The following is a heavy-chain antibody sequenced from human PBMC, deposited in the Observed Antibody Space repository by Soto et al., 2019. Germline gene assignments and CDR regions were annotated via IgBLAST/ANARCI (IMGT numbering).Heavy chain of an antibody. V-gene: IGHV4-61*01. Sequence: QVQLQESGPGLVKPSETLSLTCTVSGAPVSSETHFWTWIRQPPGKGLEWIGYMYYSGITNSNPALKSLVTLSVDRSRNQFSLSLNSVTAADTAVYYCAREDMSGTYYFDYWGPGMQVTVSS. D-gene: IGHD1-26*01. J-gene: IGHJ4*02. CDR1: GAPVSSETHF. CDR3: AREDMSGTYYFDY. CDR2: MYYSGIT.